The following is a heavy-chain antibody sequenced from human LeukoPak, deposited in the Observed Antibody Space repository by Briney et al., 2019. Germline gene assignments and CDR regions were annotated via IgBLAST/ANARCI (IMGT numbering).Heavy chain of an antibody. Sequence: GGSLRLSCAASGSTFSSYAMSWVRQAPGKGLEWVSAISGSGGSTYYADSVKGRFTISRDNSKNTLYLQMNSLRAEDTAVYYCAGADCSGGSCAFDYWGQGTLVTVSS. J-gene: IGHJ4*02. CDR2: ISGSGGST. CDR3: AGADCSGGSCAFDY. D-gene: IGHD2-15*01. CDR1: GSTFSSYA. V-gene: IGHV3-23*01.